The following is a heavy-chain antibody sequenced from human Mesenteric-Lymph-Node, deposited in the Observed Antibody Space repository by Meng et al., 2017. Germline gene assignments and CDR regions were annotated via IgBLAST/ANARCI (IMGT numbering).Heavy chain of an antibody. J-gene: IGHJ3*02. CDR2: ISYDGSNK. Sequence: GESLKISCAASGFTFSSYAMHWVRQAPGKGLEWVAVISYDGSNKYYADSVKGRFTISRDNSKNTLYLQMNSLRAEDTAVYYCASHGLVPAATSGTPLSAFDIWGQGTTVTVSS. CDR1: GFTFSSYA. V-gene: IGHV3-30*04. D-gene: IGHD2-2*01. CDR3: ASHGLVPAATSGTPLSAFDI.